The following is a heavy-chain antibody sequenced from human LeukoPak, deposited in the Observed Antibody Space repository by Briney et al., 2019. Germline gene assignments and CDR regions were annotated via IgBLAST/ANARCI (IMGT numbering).Heavy chain of an antibody. CDR2: IYHSGST. D-gene: IGHD2-15*01. CDR3: ANRVCSGGSCYPGYFDY. J-gene: IGHJ4*02. V-gene: IGHV4-38-2*01. CDR1: GYSISSGYY. Sequence: PSETLSLTCAVSGYSISSGYYWGWIRQPPGKGLEWIGSIYHSGSTYYNPSLKSRGTISVDTSKNQFSLKLSSVTAADTAVYYCANRVCSGGSCYPGYFDYWGQGTLVTVSS.